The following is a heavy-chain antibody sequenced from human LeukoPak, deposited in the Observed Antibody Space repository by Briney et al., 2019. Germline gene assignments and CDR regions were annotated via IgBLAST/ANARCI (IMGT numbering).Heavy chain of an antibody. Sequence: GGSLRLSCAASGFTFSSYSMNWVRQAPGKGLEWVSSISSSSSYIYYADSVKGRFTISRDNAKNSLYLQMNSLGAEDTAVYYCASEPDYYDSSGYLDYWGQGTLVTVSS. CDR3: ASEPDYYDSSGYLDY. CDR1: GFTFSSYS. CDR2: ISSSSSYI. J-gene: IGHJ4*02. V-gene: IGHV3-21*01. D-gene: IGHD3-22*01.